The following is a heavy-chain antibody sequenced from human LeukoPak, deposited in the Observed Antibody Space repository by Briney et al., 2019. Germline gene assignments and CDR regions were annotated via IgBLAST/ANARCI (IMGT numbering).Heavy chain of an antibody. CDR3: AARSSGYYYVHVAFDM. CDR1: GFTFTSCA. CDR2: IVVGSGNT. D-gene: IGHD3-22*01. Sequence: GTSVKVSCKASGFTFTSCAMQWVRQARGQRLEWIGWIVVGSGNTNYAQKFQERVTITRDMSTSTAYMELSSLRSEDTAVYYCAARSSGYYYVHVAFDMGPQGTRDT. J-gene: IGHJ3*02. V-gene: IGHV1-58*02.